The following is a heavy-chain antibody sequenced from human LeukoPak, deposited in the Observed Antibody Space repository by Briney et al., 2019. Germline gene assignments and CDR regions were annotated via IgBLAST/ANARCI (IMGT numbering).Heavy chain of an antibody. V-gene: IGHV4-34*01. J-gene: IGHJ4*02. CDR3: ARGPYGVVVITIFDY. Sequence: SETLSLTCAVYGGSFSGYYWSWIRQPPGKGLEWIGEINHSGSTNYSPSLKSRVTISVDTSKNQFSLKLSSVTAADTAVYYCARGPYGVVVITIFDYWGQGTLVTVSS. CDR2: INHSGST. D-gene: IGHD3-22*01. CDR1: GGSFSGYY.